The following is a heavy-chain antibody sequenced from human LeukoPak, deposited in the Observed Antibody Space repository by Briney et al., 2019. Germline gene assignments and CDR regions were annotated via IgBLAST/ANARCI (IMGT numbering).Heavy chain of an antibody. CDR3: ARGYCSGGSCYSTDYYYYYGMDV. V-gene: IGHV1-69*01. Sequence: ASVKVSCKASGGTFSSYAISWVRQAPELGLEWMGGIIPIFGTANYAQKFQGRVTITADESTSTAYMELSSLRSEDTAVYYCARGYCSGGSCYSTDYYYYYGMDVWGKGTTVTVSS. J-gene: IGHJ6*04. D-gene: IGHD2-15*01. CDR1: GGTFSSYA. CDR2: IIPIFGTA.